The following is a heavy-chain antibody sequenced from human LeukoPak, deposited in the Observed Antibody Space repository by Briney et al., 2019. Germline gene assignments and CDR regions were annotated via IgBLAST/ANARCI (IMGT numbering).Heavy chain of an antibody. CDR3: ARDRGVPAATYYFDY. CDR1: GFTFSSYS. Sequence: GGSLRLSCAASGFTFSSYSMNWVRQAPGKGLEWGSSISSSSSYIYYADSVKGRFTISRDNAKNSLYLQMNSLRAEDTAVYYCARDRGVPAATYYFDYWGQGTLATVSS. V-gene: IGHV3-21*01. J-gene: IGHJ4*02. D-gene: IGHD2-2*01. CDR2: ISSSSSYI.